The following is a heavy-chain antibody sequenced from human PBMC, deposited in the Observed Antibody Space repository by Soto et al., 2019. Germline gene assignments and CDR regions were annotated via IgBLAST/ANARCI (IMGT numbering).Heavy chain of an antibody. V-gene: IGHV3-73*02. Sequence: EVRLVESGGGLVQPGGSLKLSCAVSGLTLSGASIHWVRQASGKGLEWIGRIRSEAKDFATGYAESVKGRFTVSRDDSKNTAYLQMSSLKADDTAMYYCTTLGEWGTYSGYWGQGTLVTVSS. CDR1: GLTLSGAS. CDR3: TTLGEWGTYSGY. D-gene: IGHD3-16*01. CDR2: IRSEAKDFAT. J-gene: IGHJ4*02.